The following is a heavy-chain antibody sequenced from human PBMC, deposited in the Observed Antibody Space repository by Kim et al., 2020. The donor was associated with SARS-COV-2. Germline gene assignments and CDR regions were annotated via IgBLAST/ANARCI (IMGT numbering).Heavy chain of an antibody. V-gene: IGHV3-23*01. Sequence: GGSLRLSCAASGVTFSSYAMSWVRQAPGKGLEWVAAISGSGGSTYYADFVKGRFTISRDYSKNTLYLQMNSLRAEDTAVYYYEKDTDDYVWGSYRYVFWGQGTLVTVSS. CDR1: GVTFSSYA. CDR2: ISGSGGST. J-gene: IGHJ4*02. CDR3: EKDTDDYVWGSYRYVF. D-gene: IGHD3-16*02.